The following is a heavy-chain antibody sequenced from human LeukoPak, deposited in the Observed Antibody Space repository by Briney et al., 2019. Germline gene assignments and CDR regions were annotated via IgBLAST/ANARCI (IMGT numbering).Heavy chain of an antibody. J-gene: IGHJ6*03. CDR1: GFTFSSYG. D-gene: IGHD6-6*01. V-gene: IGHV3-30*02. CDR3: ARSSSSPGYMDV. Sequence: PGGSLRLSCAASGFTFSSYGMHWVRQAPGKGLEWVAFIRYDGSKKYYADSVKGRFTISRDNSKNTLYLQMNSLRAEDTAVYYCARSSSSPGYMDVWGKGTTVTVSS. CDR2: IRYDGSKK.